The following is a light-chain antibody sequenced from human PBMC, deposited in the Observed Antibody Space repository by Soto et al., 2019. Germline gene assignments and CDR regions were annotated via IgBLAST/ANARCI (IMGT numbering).Light chain of an antibody. CDR2: DAS. J-gene: IGKJ1*01. Sequence: EIVVTQSPGSLSLSLGERATLSCRASQPLSSTHLAWYQQRPGQAPRLLIYDASNRATGIPDRFSGSGSGTDFTLTISRLEPEDFAVYYCQDCGTSRTFGEGTKVEI. CDR3: QDCGTSRT. CDR1: QPLSSTH. V-gene: IGKV3-20*01.